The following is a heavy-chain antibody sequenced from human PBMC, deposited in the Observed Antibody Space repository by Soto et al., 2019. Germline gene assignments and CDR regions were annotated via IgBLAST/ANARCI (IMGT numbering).Heavy chain of an antibody. CDR2: ISSSGSTI. V-gene: IGHV3-48*03. D-gene: IGHD3-3*01. J-gene: IGHJ6*02. CDR1: GFTFSSYE. CDR3: ARDSGVTIFGGSPTPLGMDV. Sequence: QPWGSLRLSCAASGFTFSSYEMNWVRQAPGKGLEWVSYISSSGSTIYYADSVKGRFTISRDNAKNSLYLQMNSLRAEDTAVYYCARDSGVTIFGGSPTPLGMDVWGQGTTVTVSS.